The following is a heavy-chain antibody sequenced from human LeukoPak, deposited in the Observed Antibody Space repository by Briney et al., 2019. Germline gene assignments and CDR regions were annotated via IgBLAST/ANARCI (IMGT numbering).Heavy chain of an antibody. CDR1: GGSISSSNW. V-gene: IGHV4-4*02. D-gene: IGHD2-2*01. Sequence: PSGTLSLTCAVSGGSISSSNWWSWVRQPPGKGLEWIGEIYHSGSTNYNPSLKSRVTISVDKSKNQFSLKLSSVTAADTAVYYCARIYCSSTSCYFGYWGQGTLVTVSS. CDR3: ARIYCSSTSCYFGY. CDR2: IYHSGST. J-gene: IGHJ4*02.